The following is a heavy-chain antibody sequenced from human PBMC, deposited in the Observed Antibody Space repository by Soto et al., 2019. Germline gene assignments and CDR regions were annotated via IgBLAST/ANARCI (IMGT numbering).Heavy chain of an antibody. CDR2: INPSGGST. CDR1: GYTFTSYY. CDR3: ARALLPTRSSATGRMRLPGP. Sequence: GASVKVSCKASGYTFTSYYMHWVRQAPGQGLEWMGIINPSGGSTSYAQKFQGRVTMTRDTSTSTVYMELSSLRSEDTAVYYCARALLPTRSSATGRMRLPGPWGQGTLVTVSS. D-gene: IGHD1-1*01. V-gene: IGHV1-46*03. J-gene: IGHJ4*02.